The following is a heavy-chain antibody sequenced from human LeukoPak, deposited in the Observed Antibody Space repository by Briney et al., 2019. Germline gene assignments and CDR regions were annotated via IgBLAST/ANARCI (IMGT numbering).Heavy chain of an antibody. Sequence: ASVKVSCKASGYTFSRNGLSWVRQAPGQGLEWMGWISAYNGNTNYAQKLQGRVTMTTDTSTSTAYMELRSLRSDDTAVYYCARSSSVTIPGYYFDYWGQGTLVTVSS. CDR2: ISAYNGNT. D-gene: IGHD2-21*01. V-gene: IGHV1-18*01. CDR3: ARSSSVTIPGYYFDY. J-gene: IGHJ4*02. CDR1: GYTFSRNG.